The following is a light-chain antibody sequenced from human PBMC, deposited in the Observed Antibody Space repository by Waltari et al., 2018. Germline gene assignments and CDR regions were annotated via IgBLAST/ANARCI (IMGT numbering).Light chain of an antibody. CDR3: SSYSTSITPDV. Sequence: HSALTQPASVSGSAGPSITLSCTGTSSDVGGYNHLSSYQQHPGKAPKLMLYEVSSRPPGVSNRFFGSKSGNTASLTISGLQAEDEAVYFCSSYSTSITPDVFGTGTKVTVL. CDR2: EVS. CDR1: SSDVGGYNH. J-gene: IGLJ1*01. V-gene: IGLV2-14*01.